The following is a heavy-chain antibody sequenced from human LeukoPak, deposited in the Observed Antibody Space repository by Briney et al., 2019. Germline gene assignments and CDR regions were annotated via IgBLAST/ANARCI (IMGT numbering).Heavy chain of an antibody. CDR2: IYYSGST. V-gene: IGHV4-39*07. D-gene: IGHD3-16*01. J-gene: IGHJ5*02. CDR1: GGSISSSSYY. CDR3: ARAVGHPTRSPWFYP. Sequence: SETLSLTCTVSGGSISSSSYYWGWLRQPPGKGLEWIGSIYYSGSTYYNPSLKSRVTISVDTSKNQFSLKLSSVTAADTAVYYCARAVGHPTRSPWFYPWGEGTLVTVSS.